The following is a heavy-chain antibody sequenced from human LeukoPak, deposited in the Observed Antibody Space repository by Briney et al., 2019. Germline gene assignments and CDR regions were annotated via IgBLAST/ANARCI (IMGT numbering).Heavy chain of an antibody. CDR3: ARVTQSWLPGIAAAGPFDP. D-gene: IGHD6-13*01. CDR2: IYTSGST. Sequence: SETLSLTRTVSGGSISSGSYYWSWIRQPAGKGLEWIGRIYTSGSTNYNPSLKSRVTISVDTSKNQFSLKLSSVTAADTAVYYCARVTQSWLPGIAAAGPFDPWGQGTLVTVSS. CDR1: GGSISSGSYY. J-gene: IGHJ5*02. V-gene: IGHV4-61*02.